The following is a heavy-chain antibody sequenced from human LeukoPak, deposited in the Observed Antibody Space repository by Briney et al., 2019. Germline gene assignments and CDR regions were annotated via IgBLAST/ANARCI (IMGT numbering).Heavy chain of an antibody. CDR3: AREPTDY. V-gene: IGHV4-61*01. J-gene: IGHJ4*02. CDR2: IYYSGST. Sequence: SETLSLTCTVSGGSVSSGSYYWSWIRQPPGKGLEWIGYIYYSGSTNYNPSLKSRVTISVDTSKNQFSLKLSSVTAADTAVYYCAREPTDYWGQGTLVTVSS. CDR1: GGSVSSGSYY.